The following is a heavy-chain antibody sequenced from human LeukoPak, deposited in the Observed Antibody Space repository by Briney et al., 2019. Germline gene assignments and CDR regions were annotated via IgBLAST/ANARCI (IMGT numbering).Heavy chain of an antibody. Sequence: GGSLRLSCAASGFTFSSYDMHWVRQATGKGLEWVSAIGTAGDPYYPGSVKGRFTISRENAENSLYLQMNSLRAGDTAVYYCARSDLGDAFDIWGQGTMVTVSS. CDR1: GFTFSSYD. CDR3: ARSDLGDAFDI. J-gene: IGHJ3*02. V-gene: IGHV3-13*05. CDR2: IGTAGDP. D-gene: IGHD3-10*01.